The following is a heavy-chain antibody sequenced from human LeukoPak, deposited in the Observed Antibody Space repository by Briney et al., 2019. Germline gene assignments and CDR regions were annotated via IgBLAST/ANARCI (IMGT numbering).Heavy chain of an antibody. CDR1: GFTFSSYA. D-gene: IGHD3-22*01. V-gene: IGHV3-23*01. J-gene: IGHJ4*02. Sequence: GGSLRLSCAASGFTFSSYAMSWVRQTPGKGLEWVSAISGSGGSTYYADSVKGRFTISRDNSKNTLYLQMNSLRAEDTAVYYCAKGQGDYYDSSGYEYYFDYWGQGTLVTVSS. CDR2: ISGSGGST. CDR3: AKGQGDYYDSSGYEYYFDY.